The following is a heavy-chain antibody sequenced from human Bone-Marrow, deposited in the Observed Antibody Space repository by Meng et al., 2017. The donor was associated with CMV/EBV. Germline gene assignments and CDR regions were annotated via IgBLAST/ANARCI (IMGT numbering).Heavy chain of an antibody. D-gene: IGHD2-2*03. V-gene: IGHV4-59*12. CDR3: ARWTLDIVVVPALNWFDP. J-gene: IGHJ5*02. CDR2: IYYSGST. Sequence: SETLSLTCTVSGGSISSYYWSWIRQPPGKGLEWIGYIYYSGSTNYNPSLKSRVTISVDTSKNQFSLKLSSVTAADTAVYYCARWTLDIVVVPALNWFDPWGQGTLVTVSS. CDR1: GGSISSYY.